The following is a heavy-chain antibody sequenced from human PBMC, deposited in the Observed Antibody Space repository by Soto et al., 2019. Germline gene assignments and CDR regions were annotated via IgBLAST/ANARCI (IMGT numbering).Heavy chain of an antibody. J-gene: IGHJ4*02. Sequence: SETLSLTCTVSGGSISSGDYYCSWIRQPPGKGLEWIGYIYYSGSTYYNASLKSRVTISVDTSKNQFSLKLSSETAAETAMYYCARGLGSSGAYLDYWAQGTLVTVSS. CDR3: ARGLGSSGAYLDY. V-gene: IGHV4-30-4*01. D-gene: IGHD3-22*01. CDR2: IYYSGST. CDR1: GGSISSGDYY.